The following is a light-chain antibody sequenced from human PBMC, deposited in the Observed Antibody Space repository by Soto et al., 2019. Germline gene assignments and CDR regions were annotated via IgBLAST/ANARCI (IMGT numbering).Light chain of an antibody. V-gene: IGKV1-39*01. Sequence: IQMTQSPTSLSASVGDRVTITCPASQDISKYLNWYQHKPGKAPTLLIYAASSLQSGVPSRFSGSGSGAAFTLTINNLQPEDFATYSCQQSYITPPLTFGQGTRLEI. CDR2: AAS. J-gene: IGKJ5*01. CDR1: QDISKY. CDR3: QQSYITPPLT.